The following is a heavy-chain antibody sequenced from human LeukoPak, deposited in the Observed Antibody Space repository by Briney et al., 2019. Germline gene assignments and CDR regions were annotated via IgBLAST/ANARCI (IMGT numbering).Heavy chain of an antibody. V-gene: IGHV1-2*02. CDR3: ARDDAGNWSSDFEY. Sequence: ASVKVSCKASGYTFTGYYIHWVRQAPGQGLEWMGWINPNSGYTDYAQKFQDRVTMITDTSINTAYMELSRLRSDDTAMFYCARDDAGNWSSDFEYWGQGTLVTVSS. CDR1: GYTFTGYY. J-gene: IGHJ4*02. D-gene: IGHD1-1*01. CDR2: INPNSGYT.